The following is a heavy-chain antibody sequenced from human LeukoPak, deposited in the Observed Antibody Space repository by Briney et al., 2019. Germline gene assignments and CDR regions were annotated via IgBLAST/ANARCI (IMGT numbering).Heavy chain of an antibody. D-gene: IGHD6-19*01. CDR1: GFTFSSYA. J-gene: IGHJ4*02. Sequence: GRSLRLSCAASGFTFSSYAMHWVRQAPGKGLEWVAAISYDGSNKYYADSVKGRFTISRDNSKNTLYLQMNSLRAEDTAVYYCATDQWLVHIDCWGQGTLVTVSS. CDR2: ISYDGSNK. V-gene: IGHV3-30*04. CDR3: ATDQWLVHIDC.